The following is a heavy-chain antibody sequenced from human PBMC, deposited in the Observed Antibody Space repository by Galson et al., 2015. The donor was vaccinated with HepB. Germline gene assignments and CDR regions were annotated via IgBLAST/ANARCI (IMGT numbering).Heavy chain of an antibody. Sequence: SLRLSCAASGFTFSSYAMSWVRQAPGKGLEWVSAISGSGGSTYYADSVKGRFTISRDNSKNTLYLQMNSLRAEDTAVYYCAKDYYYDSSGPSRPFDYWGQGTLVTVSS. CDR2: ISGSGGST. V-gene: IGHV3-23*01. CDR1: GFTFSSYA. CDR3: AKDYYYDSSGPSRPFDY. D-gene: IGHD3-22*01. J-gene: IGHJ4*02.